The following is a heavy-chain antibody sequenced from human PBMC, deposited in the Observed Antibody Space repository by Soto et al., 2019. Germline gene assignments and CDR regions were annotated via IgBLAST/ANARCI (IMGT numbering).Heavy chain of an antibody. D-gene: IGHD5-18*01. CDR2: IYYSGST. Sequence: QVQLQESGPGLVKPSQTLSLTCTVSGGSISSGGYYWSWIRQHPGKGLEWIGYIYYSGSTYYNPPLNSRFTISVDTSKNQFSLKLTSVTAADTAVYYCARSGYSYGPNPLLYWGQGTLVTVSS. V-gene: IGHV4-31*03. CDR3: ARSGYSYGPNPLLY. CDR1: GGSISSGGYY. J-gene: IGHJ4*02.